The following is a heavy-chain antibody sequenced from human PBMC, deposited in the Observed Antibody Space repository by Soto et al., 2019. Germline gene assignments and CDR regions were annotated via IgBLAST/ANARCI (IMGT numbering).Heavy chain of an antibody. J-gene: IGHJ4*02. CDR1: GFTFSSYS. D-gene: IGHD6-13*01. CDR2: ISSSSSYI. V-gene: IGHV3-21*01. CDR3: ARLAAAGTGDY. Sequence: EVQLVESGGGLVKPGGSLRLSCAASGFTFSSYSMNWVRRAPGKGLEWVSSISSSSSYIYYADSVKGRFTISRDNAKNSLYLQMNSLRAEDTAVYYCARLAAAGTGDYWGQGTLVTVSS.